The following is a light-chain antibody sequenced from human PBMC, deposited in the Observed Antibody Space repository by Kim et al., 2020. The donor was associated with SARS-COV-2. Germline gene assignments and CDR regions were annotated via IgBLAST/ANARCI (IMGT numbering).Light chain of an antibody. J-gene: IGKJ4*01. CDR3: QQYNSYSPLT. CDR2: KAS. V-gene: IGKV1-5*03. CDR1: QSISSW. Sequence: IQMTQSPSTLSASVGDRVTITCRASQSISSWLAWYQQKPGKAPKLLIYKASSLESGVPSRFSGSGSGTEFTLTISSLQPDDFATYYCQQYNSYSPLTFGGCTKVDIK.